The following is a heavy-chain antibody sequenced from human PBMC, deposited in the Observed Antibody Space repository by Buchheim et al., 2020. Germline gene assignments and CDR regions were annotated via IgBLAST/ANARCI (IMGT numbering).Heavy chain of an antibody. CDR2: ISSSTTTI. V-gene: IGHV3-48*02. D-gene: IGHD6-25*01. Sequence: EIQLVESGGDLVQPGGSLRLSCAASGFTFSSYAMNWVRQGPGKGLEWIAYISSSTTTIYYADSVEGRFTVSRDNDRNSLYLQMDSLRDEDTAVYYGARDRLGGGFWGQGTL. CDR3: ARDRLGGGF. J-gene: IGHJ4*02. CDR1: GFTFSSYA.